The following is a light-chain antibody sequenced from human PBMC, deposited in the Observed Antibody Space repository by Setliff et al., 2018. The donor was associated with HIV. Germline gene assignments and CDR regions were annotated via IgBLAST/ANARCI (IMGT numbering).Light chain of an antibody. CDR3: GLYMGSGIWV. Sequence: QTVVTQEPSFSVSPGGTVTLTCGLTSGSVSATHYPTWYQQTPGQTPRTLVYNTNIRSSWVPARFSGFILGNKGALTITGAQADDESDYYCGLYMGSGIWVFGGGTKVTVL. CDR2: NTN. CDR1: SGSVSATHY. J-gene: IGLJ3*02. V-gene: IGLV8-61*01.